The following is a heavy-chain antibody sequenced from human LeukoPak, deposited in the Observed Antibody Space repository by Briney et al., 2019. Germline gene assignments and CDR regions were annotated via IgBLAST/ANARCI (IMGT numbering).Heavy chain of an antibody. J-gene: IGHJ4*02. CDR3: AAEYYYGSGSYEQFDY. V-gene: IGHV4-34*01. CDR1: GGSFSGYY. D-gene: IGHD3-10*01. Sequence: SETLSLTCAVYGGSFSGYYWSWIRQPPGKGLEWIGEINHSGSTNYNPSLKSRVTLSVDTSKNQFSLKLSSVTAADTAVYYCAAEYYYGSGSYEQFDYWGQGTLVTVSS. CDR2: INHSGST.